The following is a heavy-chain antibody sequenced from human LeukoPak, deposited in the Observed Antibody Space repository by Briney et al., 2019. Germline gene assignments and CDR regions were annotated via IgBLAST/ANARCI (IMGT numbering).Heavy chain of an antibody. CDR3: ARVDSKSEYYYDSSGYYYGGYYFDY. J-gene: IGHJ4*02. CDR2: INPSGGNT. D-gene: IGHD3-22*01. CDR1: GYTFINYY. Sequence: ASVKVSCKASGYTFINYYVHWVRQAPGQGLEWMGMINPSGGNTGYAQKFQGRVTMTRDTSTSTVHVELSSLRSEDTAVYYCARVDSKSEYYYDSSGYYYGGYYFDYWGQGTLVTVSS. V-gene: IGHV1-46*01.